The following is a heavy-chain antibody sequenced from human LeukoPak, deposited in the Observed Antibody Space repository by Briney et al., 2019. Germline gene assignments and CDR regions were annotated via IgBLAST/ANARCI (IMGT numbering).Heavy chain of an antibody. Sequence: GASVKVSCKASGGTFSSYAISWVRQAPGQGLEWMGGIIPIFGTANYVQKFQGRVTITADESTSTAYMELNSLRSEDTAVYYCASSSGSYRVPGKFDYWGQGTLVTVSS. J-gene: IGHJ4*02. CDR2: IIPIFGTA. D-gene: IGHD1-26*01. CDR1: GGTFSSYA. CDR3: ASSSGSYRVPGKFDY. V-gene: IGHV1-69*13.